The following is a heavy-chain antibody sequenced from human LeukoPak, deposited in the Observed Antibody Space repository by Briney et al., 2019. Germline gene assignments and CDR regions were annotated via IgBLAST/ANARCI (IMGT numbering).Heavy chain of an antibody. Sequence: SETLSLTCSVSGASISSGSNYWGWIRQPPGKTLEWIGSIYSSGSTYYNPSLKSRVTISVDTSKNQFSLKLSSVTAADTAVYYCARDPVGYGVDYFDYWGQGTLVTVSS. CDR3: ARDPVGYGVDYFDY. CDR2: IYSSGST. D-gene: IGHD6-13*01. V-gene: IGHV4-39*07. CDR1: GASISSGSNY. J-gene: IGHJ4*02.